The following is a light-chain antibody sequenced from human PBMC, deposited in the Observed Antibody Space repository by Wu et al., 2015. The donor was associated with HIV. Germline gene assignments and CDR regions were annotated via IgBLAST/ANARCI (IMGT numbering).Light chain of an antibody. CDR1: QDIFTY. V-gene: IGKV1-13*02. CDR2: DAS. J-gene: IGKJ5*01. Sequence: AIQLTQSPSSLSASIGDRVNITCRASQDIFTYLAWYQQTPGKPPRVLIYDASTLQSGVSSRFSGSGSGADFTLTIGGLQREDFAIYFCQQLNSFPLTFGQGSRLEI. CDR3: QQLNSFPLT.